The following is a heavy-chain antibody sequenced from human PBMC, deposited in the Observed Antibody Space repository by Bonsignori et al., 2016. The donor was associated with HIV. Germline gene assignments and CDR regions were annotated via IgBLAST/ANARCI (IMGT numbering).Heavy chain of an antibody. J-gene: IGHJ6*03. V-gene: IGHV3-66*01. Sequence: WIRQPPGKGLEWVSVIYSGGSTYYADSVKGRFTISRDNSKNTLYLQMNSLRAEDTAVYYCARDRGYYGSGGYYYYYYMDVWGKGTTVTVSS. CDR3: ARDRGYYGSGGYYYYYYMDV. D-gene: IGHD3-10*01. CDR2: IYSGGST.